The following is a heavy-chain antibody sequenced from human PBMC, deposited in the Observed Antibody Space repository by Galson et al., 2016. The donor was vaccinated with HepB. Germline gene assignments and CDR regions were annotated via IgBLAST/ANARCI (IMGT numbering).Heavy chain of an antibody. V-gene: IGHV3-23*01. J-gene: IGHJ5*02. CDR3: AKDQLIVIVPAAGNWFDP. CDR1: GFTFSDYA. Sequence: SLRPSCAASGFTFSDYAMNWVRQAPGKGLEWVSGISGSGHKTYYADSVKGRFTISRDNSKKTVYLQMNSLGAEDAALYYCAKDQLIVIVPAAGNWFDPWGQGTLVTVSP. D-gene: IGHD2-2*01. CDR2: ISGSGHKT.